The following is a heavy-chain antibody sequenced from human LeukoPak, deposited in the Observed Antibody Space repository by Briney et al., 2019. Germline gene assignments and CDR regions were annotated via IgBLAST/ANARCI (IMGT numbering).Heavy chain of an antibody. J-gene: IGHJ4*02. V-gene: IGHV3-33*01. CDR1: GFTFSSYG. CDR2: IWYDGSNK. CDR3: AREDHDYGDYYSDY. D-gene: IGHD4-17*01. Sequence: GGSLRLSCAASGFTFSSYGMHWVRQAPGKGLEWVAVIWYDGSNKYYADSVKGRFTISRDNSKNTLYLQMNSLRAEDTAVYYCAREDHDYGDYYSDYWGQGTLVTVSS.